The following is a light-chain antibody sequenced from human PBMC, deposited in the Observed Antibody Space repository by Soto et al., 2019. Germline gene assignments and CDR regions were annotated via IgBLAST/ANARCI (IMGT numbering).Light chain of an antibody. CDR2: ANS. CDR1: SSNIGAGYE. Sequence: QSVLTQPPSVSGAPGQRVTISCTGSSSNIGAGYEVHWYQQLPGTAPKLIIYANSKRPTGVPDRFSGSKSGTSASLAITGLQAEDEADYYCQSYHDDLYNYVFGTGTKLTVL. CDR3: QSYHDDLYNYV. V-gene: IGLV1-40*01. J-gene: IGLJ1*01.